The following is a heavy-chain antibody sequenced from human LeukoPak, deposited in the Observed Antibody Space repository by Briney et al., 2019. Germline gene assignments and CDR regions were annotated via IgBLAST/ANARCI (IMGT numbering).Heavy chain of an antibody. V-gene: IGHV3-30*18. CDR2: ISYDGSNK. CDR1: GFTFSSYG. J-gene: IGHJ4*02. Sequence: GGSLRLSCAASGFTFSSYGMHWVRQAPGKGLEWVAVISYDGSNKDYADSVKGRFTISRDNSKNTLYLQMDSLRVEDTALYYCAKGNIVVVSAAPFDYWGRGTLVTVSS. D-gene: IGHD2-2*01. CDR3: AKGNIVVVSAAPFDY.